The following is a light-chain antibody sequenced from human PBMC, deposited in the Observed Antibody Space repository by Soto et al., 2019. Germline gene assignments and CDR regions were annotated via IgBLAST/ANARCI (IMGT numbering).Light chain of an antibody. CDR1: SSDVGGYTF. CDR3: SSYTSDTTVV. J-gene: IGLJ2*01. Sequence: QSALTQPASVSGSARQSITMSCTGTSSDVGGYTFVSWYQQYPDKAPKLLIYDVSNRPAGISDRFSGSKSGNAASLTISGLQAEDEADYFCSSYTSDTTVVFGGGTKLTVL. CDR2: DVS. V-gene: IGLV2-14*03.